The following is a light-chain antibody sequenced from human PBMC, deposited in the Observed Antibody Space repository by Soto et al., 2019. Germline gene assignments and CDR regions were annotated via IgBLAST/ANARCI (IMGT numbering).Light chain of an antibody. V-gene: IGKV3-20*01. CDR1: QSVSSSY. Sequence: EIVLTQSPGTLSLSPGERATLSCRASQSVSSSYLAWYQQKPGQAPRLLIYGASSRATGIPDRFSGSGSGTDFTLTISRLEPEDFAVYYCQQYGSSPPVTFGQGDQGGYQ. CDR2: GAS. CDR3: QQYGSSPPVT. J-gene: IGKJ1*01.